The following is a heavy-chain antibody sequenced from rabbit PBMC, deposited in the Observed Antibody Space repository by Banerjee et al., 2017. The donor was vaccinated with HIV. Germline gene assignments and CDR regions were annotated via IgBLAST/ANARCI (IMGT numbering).Heavy chain of an antibody. Sequence: QSLEESGGDLVKPGASLTPTCIASGVSFSGNSYMCWVRQAPGKGLEWIACIDTGSSGFTYFASWAKGRFTISKTSSTTVTLQMTSLTAADTATYFCARDTSSSFSSYGMDLRGPGTLVTVS. CDR2: IDTGSSGFT. J-gene: IGHJ6*01. CDR3: ARDTSSSFSSYGMDL. V-gene: IGHV1S40*01. CDR1: GVSFSGNSY. D-gene: IGHD1-1*01.